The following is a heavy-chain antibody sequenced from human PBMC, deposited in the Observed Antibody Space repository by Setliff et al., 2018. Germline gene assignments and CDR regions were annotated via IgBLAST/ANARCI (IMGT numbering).Heavy chain of an antibody. D-gene: IGHD6-13*01. J-gene: IGHJ6*03. V-gene: IGHV3-23*01. CDR1: GFTFSSYA. Sequence: GGSLRLSCAASGFTFSSYAMHWVRQATGKGLEWVSAISGSGGRTYYADSVKGRFTISRDNSKNTLYLQMNSLRAEDTAVYYCAKDNAYSSSWYYYYYYMDVWGKGTTVTVSS. CDR3: AKDNAYSSSWYYYYYYMDV. CDR2: ISGSGGRT.